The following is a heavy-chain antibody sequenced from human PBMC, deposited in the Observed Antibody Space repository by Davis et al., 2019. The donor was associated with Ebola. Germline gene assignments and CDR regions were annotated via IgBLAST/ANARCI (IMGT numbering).Heavy chain of an antibody. J-gene: IGHJ4*02. CDR2: ISGSGGST. CDR3: ARAYGYGGDY. D-gene: IGHD4-23*01. V-gene: IGHV3-23*01. CDR1: GFTFSSYA. Sequence: GESLKISCAASGFTFSSYAMSWVRQAAGKGLEWVSTISGSGGSTFYADSVKGRFTISRDNSKNTLYLQMNSLRAEDTAVYYCARAYGYGGDYWGQGTLVTVSS.